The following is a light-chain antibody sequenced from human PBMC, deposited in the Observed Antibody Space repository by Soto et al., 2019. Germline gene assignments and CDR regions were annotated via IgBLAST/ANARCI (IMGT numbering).Light chain of an antibody. V-gene: IGKV3-15*01. CDR1: QSVSSN. J-gene: IGKJ1*01. CDR3: QHYNNWWT. Sequence: VCTQSPFTLSVSPWEIATLSCRAGQSVSSNLAWYQQKPGRAPSLLIYGASTRATGIPARFTGSGSGTEFTLTISSLQFDDYAVYYCQHYNNWWTFGQGTKVDIK. CDR2: GAS.